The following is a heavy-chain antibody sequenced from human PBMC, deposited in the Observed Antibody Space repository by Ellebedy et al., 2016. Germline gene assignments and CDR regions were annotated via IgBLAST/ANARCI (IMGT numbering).Heavy chain of an antibody. CDR2: ISSSSSTI. CDR3: ARDPYYYGSGSYLDY. Sequence: GGSLRLSCAASGFTFSSYSMNWVRQAPGKGLEWVSYISSSSSTIYYADSVKGRFTISRDNAKNSLYLQMNSLRAEDTAVYYCARDPYYYGSGSYLDYWGQGTLVTVSS. CDR1: GFTFSSYS. J-gene: IGHJ4*02. V-gene: IGHV3-48*04. D-gene: IGHD3-10*01.